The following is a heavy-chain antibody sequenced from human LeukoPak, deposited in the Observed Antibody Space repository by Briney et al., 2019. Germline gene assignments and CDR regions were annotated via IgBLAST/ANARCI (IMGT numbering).Heavy chain of an antibody. J-gene: IGHJ6*02. CDR3: ARASRYSGYEERPYYYYGMDV. D-gene: IGHD5-12*01. V-gene: IGHV3-21*01. CDR1: GFTFSSYS. Sequence: GGSVRLSCAASGFTFSSYSMNWVRQAPGKGLEWVSSISSSSSYIYYADSVKGRFTISRDNAKNSLYLQMNSLRAEDTAVYYCARASRYSGYEERPYYYYGMDVWGQGTTVTVSS. CDR2: ISSSSSYI.